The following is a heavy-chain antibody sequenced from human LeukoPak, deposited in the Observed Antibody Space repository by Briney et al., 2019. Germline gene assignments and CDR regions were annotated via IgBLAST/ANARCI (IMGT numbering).Heavy chain of an antibody. CDR3: ARDLVFAAAGTAYYYYYGMDV. CDR1: GYTFTSYG. J-gene: IGHJ6*02. V-gene: IGHV1-18*01. D-gene: IGHD6-13*01. Sequence: ASVKVSCKASGYTFTSYGISWVRQAPGQGLEWMGWISAYNGNTNYAQKLQGRVTMTTDTSTSTAYMELRSLRSDDTAVYYCARDLVFAAAGTAYYYYYGMDVWGQGTTVTVSS. CDR2: ISAYNGNT.